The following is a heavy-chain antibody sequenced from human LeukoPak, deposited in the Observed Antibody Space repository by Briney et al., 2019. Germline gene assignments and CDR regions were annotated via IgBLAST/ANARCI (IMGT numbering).Heavy chain of an antibody. CDR2: ISASGGST. V-gene: IGHV3-23*01. J-gene: IGHJ4*02. CDR3: ATFRRDGYNFFEY. CDR1: GFTFSSYA. D-gene: IGHD5-24*01. Sequence: GGSLRLSCAASGFTFSSYAMSWVRQAPGKGLEWVSAISASGGSTYYADSVKGRFTISRDNSKNTLYLQMNSLRAEDTAVYYRATFRRDGYNFFEYWGQGTLVTVSS.